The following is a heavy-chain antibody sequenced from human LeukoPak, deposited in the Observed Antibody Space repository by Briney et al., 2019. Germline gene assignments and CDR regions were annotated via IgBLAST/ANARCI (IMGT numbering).Heavy chain of an antibody. D-gene: IGHD6-6*01. CDR1: GYTFTGYY. V-gene: IGHV1-2*06. Sequence: ASVKVSCKASGYTFTGYYMHWVRQAPGQGLEWMGRINPNSGGTNYAQKFQGRVTMTSDTSISTAYMELSRLRSDDTAVYYCARAGFNSSSVLYWGQGTLVTVSS. J-gene: IGHJ4*02. CDR2: INPNSGGT. CDR3: ARAGFNSSSVLY.